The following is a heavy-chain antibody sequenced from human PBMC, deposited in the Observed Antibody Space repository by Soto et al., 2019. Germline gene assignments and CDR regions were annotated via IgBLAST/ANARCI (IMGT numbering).Heavy chain of an antibody. J-gene: IGHJ4*02. CDR3: ARESSSSCHDY. D-gene: IGHD6-13*01. V-gene: IGHV1-18*01. Sequence: QGRLVQSGAEVKKPGASVKVSCKASGYTFTSYGSSWVRQAPGQGLEWMGWISAYKGNTNYAHKLQGRVTMTTDSSRSTAYMELRRRTSLDTAVYYCARESSSSCHDYWGQGTLVTVSS. CDR1: GYTFTSYG. CDR2: ISAYKGNT.